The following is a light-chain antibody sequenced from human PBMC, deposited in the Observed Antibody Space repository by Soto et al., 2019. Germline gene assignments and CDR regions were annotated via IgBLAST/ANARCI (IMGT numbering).Light chain of an antibody. CDR2: KAS. Sequence: DIQMTQSPSTLSASVGDRVTITCRASQSISSLLAWYQQKPEKAPKLLIYKASSLESGVPSGFSGSGSGTEFTLTISSLQPDDFATYYCQQYSTYPWTFGQGTKVEIK. CDR3: QQYSTYPWT. J-gene: IGKJ1*01. CDR1: QSISSL. V-gene: IGKV1-5*03.